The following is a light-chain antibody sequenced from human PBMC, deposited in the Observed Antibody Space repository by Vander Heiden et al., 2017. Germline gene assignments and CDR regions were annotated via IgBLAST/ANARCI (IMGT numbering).Light chain of an antibody. J-gene: IGKJ5*01. CDR3: QHYYNTPIT. CDR1: QSVLYNQNSRNY. CDR2: WAS. Sequence: DIVIIQSQDPLAASPGEGATYKRRSSQSVLYNQNSRNYLAWYQQKPGQPPKLLISWASTRESGVPERISGSGSGTDFTLTISRLQAEDVAVYYCQHYYNTPITFGQGTRLEIK. V-gene: IGKV4-1*01.